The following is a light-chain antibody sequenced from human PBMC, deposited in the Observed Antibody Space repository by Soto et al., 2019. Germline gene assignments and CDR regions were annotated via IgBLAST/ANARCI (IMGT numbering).Light chain of an antibody. J-gene: IGKJ4*01. CDR2: SAS. CDR1: QSVGNNY. CDR3: HQHAVSPLT. V-gene: IGKV3-20*01. Sequence: IVLTQSPGTLSLSPGERATLSCRASQSVGNNYLAWYQQKPGQAPRLLIHSASSRATGIPDRFSGSGSGADFTLTISRLEPEDFAVYYCHQHAVSPLTFGGGTKVDIK.